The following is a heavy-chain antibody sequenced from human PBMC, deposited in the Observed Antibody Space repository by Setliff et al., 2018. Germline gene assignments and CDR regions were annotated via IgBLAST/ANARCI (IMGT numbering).Heavy chain of an antibody. CDR1: GYSFSTCW. CDR3: ARHPYYYGSGTYLDNNNRWFDP. J-gene: IGHJ5*02. V-gene: IGHV5-51*01. Sequence: GESLKISCKGSGYSFSTCWIGWVRQMPGKGLEWMGIIYPGDSITRYSPSFQGQVTISVDKSINTAYLQWSSPRASDTAIYYCARHPYYYGSGTYLDNNNRWFDPWGQGTLVTVSS. D-gene: IGHD3-10*01. CDR2: IYPGDSIT.